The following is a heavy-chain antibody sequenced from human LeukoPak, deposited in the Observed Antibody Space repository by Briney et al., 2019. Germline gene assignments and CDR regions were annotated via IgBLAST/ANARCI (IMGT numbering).Heavy chain of an antibody. Sequence: PSETLSLTCSVSRASFNGGDYCWGWVRQPPGKGLEWIGTIYYRGNTHYNPSLTSRVTISADTSKIQFSLKLTSATAADTAVYYGADSSGYRGDDVFDSWGRGTVVTVS. D-gene: IGHD3-22*01. V-gene: IGHV4-39*01. J-gene: IGHJ3*02. CDR1: RASFNGGDYC. CDR3: ADSSGYRGDDVFDS. CDR2: IYYRGNT.